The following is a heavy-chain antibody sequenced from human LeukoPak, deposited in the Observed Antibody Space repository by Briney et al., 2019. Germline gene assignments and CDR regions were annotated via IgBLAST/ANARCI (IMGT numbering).Heavy chain of an antibody. CDR2: INHSGST. D-gene: IGHD3-10*01. CDR3: ARGPTYYYGSGRYNWFDP. CDR1: GGSFSGYY. V-gene: IGHV4-34*01. Sequence: SETLSLTCAVYGGSFSGYYWSWIRQPPGKGLEWIGEINHSGSTNYNPSLKSRVTISVDTSKNQFSLKLSSVTAADTAVYYCARGPTYYYGSGRYNWFDPWGQGTLVTVSS. J-gene: IGHJ5*02.